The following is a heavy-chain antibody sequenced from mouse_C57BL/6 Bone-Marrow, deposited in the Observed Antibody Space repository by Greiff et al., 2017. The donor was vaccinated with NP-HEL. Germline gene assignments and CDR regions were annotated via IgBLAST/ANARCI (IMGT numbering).Heavy chain of an antibody. D-gene: IGHD2-2*01. J-gene: IGHJ3*01. CDR1: GYTFTSYW. Sequence: QVQLQQPGAELVRPGPSVTLSCTASGYTFTSYWMHWVKQRPGQGLEWIGVIDPADSYTNYNQQFKGKATLTVDPSSSTAYIQLSSLPSEDSAAYYCARVSTMVEWFAFGCRGHVVTVTA. CDR3: ARVSTMVEWFAF. V-gene: IGHV1-59*01. CDR2: IDPADSYT.